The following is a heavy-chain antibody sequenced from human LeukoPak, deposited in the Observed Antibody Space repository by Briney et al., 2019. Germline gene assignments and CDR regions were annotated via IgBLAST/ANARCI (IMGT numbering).Heavy chain of an antibody. D-gene: IGHD5-12*01. CDR3: ARDPASFLSGYRQSL. CDR2: IYYSGST. Sequence: SETLSLTCTVSGDSISSGSYNWGWIRQPPGKGLDWIGSIYYSGSTYYNPSLKSRVTISLDRSKNQVSLTLNSLTAADTAVYYCARDPASFLSGYRQSLWGQGTMVTVSS. J-gene: IGHJ3*01. CDR1: GDSISSGSYN. V-gene: IGHV4-39*07.